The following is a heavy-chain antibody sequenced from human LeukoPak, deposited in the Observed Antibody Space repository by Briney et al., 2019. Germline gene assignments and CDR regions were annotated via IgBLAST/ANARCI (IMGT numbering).Heavy chain of an antibody. CDR1: GTTIRSGGYY. J-gene: IGHJ3*01. V-gene: IGHV4-39*07. CDR3: ARRGHQLPVDAFDV. Sequence: SETLSLTCSVSGTTIRSGGYYWLWLRQPPGRELEWIGSIYYSGDTYYNPSVESRVTLSLDTSKNHFSLELTAVTAADTAVYYCARRGHQLPVDAFDVWGQGTIVTVSS. D-gene: IGHD2-2*01. CDR2: IYYSGDT.